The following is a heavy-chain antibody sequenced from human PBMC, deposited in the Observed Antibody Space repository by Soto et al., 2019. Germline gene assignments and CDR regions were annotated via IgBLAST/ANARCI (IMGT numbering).Heavy chain of an antibody. J-gene: IGHJ6*03. CDR2: FDPEDGET. V-gene: IGHV1-24*01. Sequence: ASVKVSCKVSGYTLTELSMHWVRQAPGKGLEWMGGFDPEDGETIYAQKFQGRVTTTEDTSTDTAYMELSSLRSEDTAVYYCATTRWYSNYYYMDVWGKGTTVTVSS. CDR1: GYTLTELS. CDR3: ATTRWYSNYYYMDV. D-gene: IGHD2-15*01.